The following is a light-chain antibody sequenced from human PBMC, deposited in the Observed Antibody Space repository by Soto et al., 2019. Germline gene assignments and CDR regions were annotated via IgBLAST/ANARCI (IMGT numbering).Light chain of an antibody. V-gene: IGLV1-40*01. CDR2: GNS. J-gene: IGLJ2*01. CDR3: QSYDSSLSVYVV. CDR1: SSNIGAGYD. Sequence: QSVLTQPPSVSGAPGQRVTISCTGSSSNIGAGYDVHWYQQLPGTAPKLLIYGNSNRPSGVPDRFSGSKSGTSASLAITGLQAEDEADYNGQSYDSSLSVYVVFGGGTKLTVL.